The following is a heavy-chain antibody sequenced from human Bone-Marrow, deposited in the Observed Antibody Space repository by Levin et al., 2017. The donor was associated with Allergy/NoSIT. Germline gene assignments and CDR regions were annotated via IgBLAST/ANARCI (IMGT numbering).Heavy chain of an antibody. J-gene: IGHJ4*02. CDR2: IKQDGSEK. V-gene: IGHV3-7*01. Sequence: GGSLRLSCAXPARTHSNEYMTWGRQDPWKGLEWVANIKQDGSEKFYVDSVKGRFTISRDNARNSLYLQMNSLRAEDTAVYYCARGRGWLVEDWGQGTLVTVSS. CDR1: ARTHSNEY. D-gene: IGHD6-19*01. CDR3: ARGRGWLVED.